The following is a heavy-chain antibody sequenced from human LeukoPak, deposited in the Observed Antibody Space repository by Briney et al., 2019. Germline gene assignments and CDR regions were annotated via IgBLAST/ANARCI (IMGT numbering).Heavy chain of an antibody. D-gene: IGHD4-17*01. Sequence: SETLSLTCTVSGGSISSGSYYWSWIRQPAGKGLEWIGRIYTSGSTNYNPSLKSRVTISVDTSKNQFSLKLSSVTAADTAVYYCARELRSWFDPWGQGTLVTVSS. CDR2: IYTSGST. CDR3: ARELRSWFDP. CDR1: GGSISSGSYY. V-gene: IGHV4-61*02. J-gene: IGHJ5*02.